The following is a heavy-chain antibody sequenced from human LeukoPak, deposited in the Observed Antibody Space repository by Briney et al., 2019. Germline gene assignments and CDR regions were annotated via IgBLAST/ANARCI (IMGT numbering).Heavy chain of an antibody. CDR3: ARGAWYYYYMDV. V-gene: IGHV4-59*01. J-gene: IGHJ6*03. D-gene: IGHD3-16*01. CDR2: IYYSGST. Sequence: TSEALSLTCTVSGGSINSYYWNWIRQPPGKGLEWIGYIYYSGSTKYNPSLKSRVTISVDTSNNQCSLKLSSVTAADTAVYYCARGAWYYYYMDVWGKGTTVTVSS. CDR1: GGSINSYY.